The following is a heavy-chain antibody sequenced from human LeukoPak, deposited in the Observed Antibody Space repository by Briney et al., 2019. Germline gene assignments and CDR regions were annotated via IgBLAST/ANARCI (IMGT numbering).Heavy chain of an antibody. CDR1: GGSISSYY. D-gene: IGHD2-21*02. J-gene: IGHJ4*02. CDR3: ARHAVTATIYYFDY. V-gene: IGHV4-59*08. Sequence: PSETLSLTCTFSGGSISSYYWSWIRQPPGKGLEWIGYIYYSGSTNYNPSLKSRVTISVDTSKNQFSLKLSSVTAADTAVYYCARHAVTATIYYFDYWGQGTLVTVSS. CDR2: IYYSGST.